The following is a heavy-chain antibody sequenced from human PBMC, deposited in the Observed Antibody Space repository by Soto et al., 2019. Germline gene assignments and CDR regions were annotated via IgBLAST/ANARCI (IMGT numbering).Heavy chain of an antibody. CDR1: GSTFTIKD. Sequence: QVQLVQSGTEVKKPGPSVKVSCKPSGSTFTIKDFSWLRQAPGQGLEWMGWISAYNGNTNYAQKLQGRVTMTTDTTTSTAYMDLRSLRPDDTAVYYCARDVGWFDSWGQGTLVTVSS. CDR3: ARDVGWFDS. CDR2: ISAYNGNT. D-gene: IGHD2-15*01. J-gene: IGHJ5*01. V-gene: IGHV1-18*01.